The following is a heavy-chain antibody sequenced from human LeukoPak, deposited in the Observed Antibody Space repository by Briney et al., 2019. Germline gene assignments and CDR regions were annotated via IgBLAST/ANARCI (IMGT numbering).Heavy chain of an antibody. CDR1: GFTFSSYG. CDR3: AXXDCSXTSCYIEAAFDI. D-gene: IGHD2-2*01. CDR2: XSYDGSNK. Sequence: PGRFLRLSCAASGFTFSSYGMHWVRQAPGKGLEWVAVXSYDGSNKYYADSVXGRFTISRDNAKNSLYLQMNSLRAEDTAVYYXAXXDCSXTSCYIEAAFDIWGQGTMVTVSS. V-gene: IGHV3-30*03. J-gene: IGHJ3*02.